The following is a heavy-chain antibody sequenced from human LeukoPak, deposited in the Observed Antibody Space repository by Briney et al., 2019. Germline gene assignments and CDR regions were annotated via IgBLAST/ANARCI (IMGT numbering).Heavy chain of an antibody. D-gene: IGHD3-3*01. J-gene: IGHJ4*02. CDR3: ARSGDFWSALNLGY. Sequence: GASVKVSCKASGYTFTSYGISWVRQAPGQGLEWMGWISAYNGNTNYAQKLQGRGTMTTDTSTSTAYMELRSLRSDDTAVYYCARSGDFWSALNLGYWGQGTLVTVSS. CDR1: GYTFTSYG. V-gene: IGHV1-18*01. CDR2: ISAYNGNT.